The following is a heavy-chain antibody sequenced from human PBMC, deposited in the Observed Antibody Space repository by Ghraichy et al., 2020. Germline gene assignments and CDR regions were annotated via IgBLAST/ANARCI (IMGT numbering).Heavy chain of an antibody. CDR3: ARRDHYHDTNGYGGALDY. CDR2: IHYGGST. Sequence: SETLSLTCSVSGGSIISSNYYWGWVRQPPGKGLEWIGSIHYGGSTYLNPSLKSRITMSVDTSKNQFSLKVTSVTGADTAVYYCARRDHYHDTNGYGGALDYWGQGILVTVSS. J-gene: IGHJ4*02. D-gene: IGHD3-22*01. CDR1: GGSIISSNYY. V-gene: IGHV4-39*01.